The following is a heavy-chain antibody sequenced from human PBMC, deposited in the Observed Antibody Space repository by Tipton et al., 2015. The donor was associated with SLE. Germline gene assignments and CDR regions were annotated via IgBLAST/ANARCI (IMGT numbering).Heavy chain of an antibody. CDR1: GGSITGSY. J-gene: IGHJ1*01. CDR3: VRSPGTARAEYFHH. Sequence: TLSLTCTVSGGSITGSYWSWIRLPPGKGLEWIGYIYYSGTTNYNPSLKSRVTMSVDTSKNQFSLKLNSVTAADTAVYYCVRSPGTARAEYFHHWGQGTLVTVSS. D-gene: IGHD1-14*01. V-gene: IGHV4-59*12. CDR2: IYYSGTT.